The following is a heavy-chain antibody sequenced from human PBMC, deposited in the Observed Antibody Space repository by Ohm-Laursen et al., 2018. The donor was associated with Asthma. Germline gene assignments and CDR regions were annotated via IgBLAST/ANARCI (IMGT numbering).Heavy chain of an antibody. CDR3: TRDSGHCTNGVCLFNWFDP. D-gene: IGHD2-8*01. V-gene: IGHV3-30*03. J-gene: IGHJ5*02. CDR1: GFTFSNAW. Sequence: SLSLSCAASGFTFSNAWMSWVRQAPGKGLEWVAAISYDAKSIFYGDSVRGRFTISRDDSKTTVYLQMEGLRTEDTAVYYCTRDSGHCTNGVCLFNWFDPWGQGSQVIVSS. CDR2: ISYDAKSI.